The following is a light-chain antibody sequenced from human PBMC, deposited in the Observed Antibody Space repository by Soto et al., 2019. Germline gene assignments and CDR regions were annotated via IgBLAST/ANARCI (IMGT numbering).Light chain of an antibody. CDR2: KAS. V-gene: IGKV1-5*03. CDR3: QQYDTYFWT. J-gene: IGKJ1*01. Sequence: DIQMTQSPSTLSASVGDRVTITCRASQSVSTWLAWLQQKPGKAPKLLISKASSLESGVPSRISGSGSGTEFTLTISGLQSDDFATYYSQQYDTYFWTFGQGTKVEIK. CDR1: QSVSTW.